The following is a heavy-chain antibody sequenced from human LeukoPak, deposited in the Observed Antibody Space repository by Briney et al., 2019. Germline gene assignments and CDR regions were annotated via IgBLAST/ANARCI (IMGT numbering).Heavy chain of an antibody. V-gene: IGHV2-70*12. CDR1: GFSLSTSGMC. CDR2: IDWDDEK. Sequence: ESGPTLVNPTQTLTLTCTFSGFSLSTSGMCVSWIRQPPGKALEWLARIDWDDEKFYSTSLKTRLTISKDTSKNQVVLTMTNMDPVDTATYYCAHLYYGSGSFNSWGQGTLVTVSS. CDR3: AHLYYGSGSFNS. J-gene: IGHJ4*02. D-gene: IGHD3-10*01.